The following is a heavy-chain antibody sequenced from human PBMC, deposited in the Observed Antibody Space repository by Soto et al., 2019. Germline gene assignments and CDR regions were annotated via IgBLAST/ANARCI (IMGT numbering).Heavy chain of an antibody. V-gene: IGHV4-61*01. CDR3: ARDRAGTTASYNGMDV. CDR2: ISYTGDT. D-gene: IGHD1-7*01. Sequence: LSLTCSVSGDSVSSDRYFWTWIRRPPGKGLEWIAYISYTGDTNYNPSLKSRVTMSLDTSKNQFSLKLSSVTAADAAVYYCARDRAGTTASYNGMDVWGRGSTVTVSS. J-gene: IGHJ6*02. CDR1: GDSVSSDRYF.